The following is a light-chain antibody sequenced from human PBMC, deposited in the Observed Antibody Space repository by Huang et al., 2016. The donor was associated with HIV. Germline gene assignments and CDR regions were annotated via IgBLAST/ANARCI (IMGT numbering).Light chain of an antibody. J-gene: IGKJ5*01. CDR1: QEISIW. V-gene: IGKV1-12*01. CDR3: LQADISPRS. Sequence: DIQITQSPSSVSASEGDTVTITCRASQEISIWLAWYQQKPREAPTLLIQSASILVSEVPSRFSGSGSVTNFSLTINGLRPDDFATYYCLQADISPRSFGQGTRL. CDR2: SAS.